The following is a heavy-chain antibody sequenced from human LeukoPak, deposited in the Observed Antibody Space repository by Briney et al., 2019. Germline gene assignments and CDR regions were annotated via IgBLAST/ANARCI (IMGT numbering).Heavy chain of an antibody. J-gene: IGHJ3*01. CDR2: IYYHGNT. V-gene: IGHV4-59*01. Sequence: SETLSLTCTVAGGSINNYCWRWIRHSPGKGLEWIGYIYYHGNTNYNPSLKCRVIISLNTSRTQFSLQLNSVTAADTAVYDCARGRNVWGGYRDDAFDVWGQGTRVTVSS. CDR1: GGSINNYC. CDR3: ARGRNVWGGYRDDAFDV. D-gene: IGHD3-16*02.